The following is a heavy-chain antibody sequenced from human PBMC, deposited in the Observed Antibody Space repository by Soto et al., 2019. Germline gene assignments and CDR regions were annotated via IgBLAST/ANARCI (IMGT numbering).Heavy chain of an antibody. CDR2: KHTSGTT. J-gene: IGHJ6*02. CDR1: GGSIRGYY. CDR3: ARGGEFYVLDV. Sequence: QVQLQESGPGLVKPSETLSLTCTVSGGSIRGYYWTWIRQPAGKGLEWIGRKHTSGTTNYNPSLKSPVTMSIDTSTNQFSLNLSSVTAADTAVYYCARGGEFYVLDVWGQGTTVAVSS. V-gene: IGHV4-4*07. D-gene: IGHD3-16*01.